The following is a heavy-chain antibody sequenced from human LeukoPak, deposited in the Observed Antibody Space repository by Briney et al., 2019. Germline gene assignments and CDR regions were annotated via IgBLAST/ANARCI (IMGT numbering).Heavy chain of an antibody. CDR3: ASFFLSPNWGSWSVFDI. CDR2: IYYSGST. V-gene: IGHV4-59*01. Sequence: SETLSLTCTVSGGSISSYYWSWIRQPPGKGLEWIGYIYYSGSTNYNPSLKSRVTISVDTSKNQFSLKLSSVTAADTAVYYCASFFLSPNWGSWSVFDIWGQGKMVTVSS. CDR1: GGSISSYY. D-gene: IGHD3-16*01. J-gene: IGHJ3*02.